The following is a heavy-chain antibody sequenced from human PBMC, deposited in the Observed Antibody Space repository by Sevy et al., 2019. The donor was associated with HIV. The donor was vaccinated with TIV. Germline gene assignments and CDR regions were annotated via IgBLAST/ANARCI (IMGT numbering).Heavy chain of an antibody. CDR2: FSSRSSFT. J-gene: IGHJ3*01. V-gene: IGHV3-11*06. Sequence: GGSLRLPWVGSGFTFGDNYSSWIRQPQGKGLECVENFSSRSSFTNYKDPVRGRFTITRENAKNEVFLQMNSLRAEDTGVYYCARGAYEVWGQGTTVTVSS. CDR1: GFTFGDNY. CDR3: ARGAYEV.